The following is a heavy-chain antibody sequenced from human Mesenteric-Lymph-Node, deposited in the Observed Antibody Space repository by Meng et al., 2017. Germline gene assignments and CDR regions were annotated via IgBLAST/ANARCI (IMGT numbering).Heavy chain of an antibody. D-gene: IGHD6-19*01. Sequence: ASVKVSCKASGYTFTSYGISWVRQAPGQGLEWMGWISAYNGNTNYAQKLQGRVTMTTDTSTSTAYMELRSLRSDDTAVYYCARDLPSYSSGWYYSYYYYGMDVWGQGTTVTVSS. J-gene: IGHJ6*02. CDR3: ARDLPSYSSGWYYSYYYYGMDV. CDR1: GYTFTSYG. V-gene: IGHV1-18*01. CDR2: ISAYNGNT.